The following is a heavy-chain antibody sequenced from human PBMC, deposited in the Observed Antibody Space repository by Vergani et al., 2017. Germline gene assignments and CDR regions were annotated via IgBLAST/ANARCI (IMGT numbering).Heavy chain of an antibody. CDR3: AKRFRGWGIDY. Sequence: QVQLVESGGGVVQRGGSLILYCATSGFTLRNYDMQWIRQGPGKGLEFVAFIQFDGSNQYYADSVKGRFTLSRDFSKNTLYLQMNSLRTDDTATYYGAKRFRGWGIDYWCQGAQVIVSS. J-gene: IGHJ4*02. D-gene: IGHD3-16*01. CDR2: IQFDGSNQ. V-gene: IGHV3-30*02. CDR1: GFTLRNYD.